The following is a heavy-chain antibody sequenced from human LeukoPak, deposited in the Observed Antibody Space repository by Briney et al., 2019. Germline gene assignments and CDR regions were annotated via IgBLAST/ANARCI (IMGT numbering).Heavy chain of an antibody. CDR3: ASQIAARPSDY. Sequence: SETLSLTCTVSGGSISSSSYYWGWIRQPPGKGLEWIGSIYYSGSTYYNPSLKSRVTISVDTSKNQFSLKLSSVTAADTAVYYCASQIAARPSDYWGQGTLVTVSS. J-gene: IGHJ4*02. CDR1: GGSISSSSYY. CDR2: IYYSGST. V-gene: IGHV4-39*01. D-gene: IGHD6-6*01.